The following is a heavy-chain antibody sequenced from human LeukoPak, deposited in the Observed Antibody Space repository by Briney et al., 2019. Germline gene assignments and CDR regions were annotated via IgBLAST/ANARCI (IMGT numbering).Heavy chain of an antibody. V-gene: IGHV3-21*04. CDR3: AKDRYGSGSYYGFFDY. CDR1: GFTFSSYS. Sequence: PGGSLRLSCAASGFTFSSYSMNWVRQAPGKGLEWVSSISSSSSYIYYADSVKGRSTISRDNAKNSLYLQMNSLRAEDTAVYYCAKDRYGSGSYYGFFDYWGQGTLVTVSS. CDR2: ISSSSSYI. J-gene: IGHJ4*02. D-gene: IGHD3-10*01.